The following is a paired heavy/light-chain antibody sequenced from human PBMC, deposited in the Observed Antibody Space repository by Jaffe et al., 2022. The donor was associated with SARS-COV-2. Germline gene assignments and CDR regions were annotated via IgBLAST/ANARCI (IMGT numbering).Light chain of an antibody. J-gene: IGKJ4*01. Sequence: DIQMTQSPSSLSASVGDRVTITCQASQGIKKYLNWYQQKPGKAPKLLIYDASNLETGVPSRFSGSGSGTDFTFTISSLQPEDIATYYCQQYDNLPLTFGGGTKVEI. CDR1: QGIKKY. CDR3: QQYDNLPLT. V-gene: IGKV1-33*01. CDR2: DAS.
Heavy chain of an antibody. Sequence: EVQLVESGGGLVQPGGSLKLSCAASGFTFSGFAMHWVRQASGKGLEWVGRIKSKADNYATAYAASVKGRFTVSRDDSKNTTYLQMNSLKTEDTAVYYCTRLRVFSYIPWGQGTLVTVSS. CDR3: TRLRVFSYIP. J-gene: IGHJ5*02. CDR1: GFTFSGFA. V-gene: IGHV3-73*02. CDR2: IKSKADNYAT. D-gene: IGHD5-18*01.